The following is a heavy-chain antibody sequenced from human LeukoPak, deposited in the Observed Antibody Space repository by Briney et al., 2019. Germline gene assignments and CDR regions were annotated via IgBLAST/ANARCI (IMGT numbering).Heavy chain of an antibody. D-gene: IGHD2-2*01. V-gene: IGHV3-49*03. CDR1: GFTFGDYA. Sequence: GGSLRLSCTASGFTFGDYAMSWFRQAPGKGLEWVGFIRSKAYGGTTEYAASVKGRFTISRDDSKSIAYLQMNSLKTEDTAVYYCTSAYCSSTSCYSFSGDVWGQGTTVTVSS. CDR2: IRSKAYGGTT. J-gene: IGHJ6*02. CDR3: TSAYCSSTSCYSFSGDV.